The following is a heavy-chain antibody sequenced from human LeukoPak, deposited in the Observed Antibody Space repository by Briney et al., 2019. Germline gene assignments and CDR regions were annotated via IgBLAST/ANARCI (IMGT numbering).Heavy chain of an antibody. Sequence: GASVKVSCKASGETFSSYTFNWVRQAPGQGLEWMGRAIPSVGITNYAQNFQDKITITADESTNTVYMELTGLRSHDTAVYYCARTQLEYGGTYYFDYWGQGTLVTVSS. CDR1: GETFSSYT. D-gene: IGHD2-15*01. CDR3: ARTQLEYGGTYYFDY. CDR2: AIPSVGIT. J-gene: IGHJ4*02. V-gene: IGHV1-69*02.